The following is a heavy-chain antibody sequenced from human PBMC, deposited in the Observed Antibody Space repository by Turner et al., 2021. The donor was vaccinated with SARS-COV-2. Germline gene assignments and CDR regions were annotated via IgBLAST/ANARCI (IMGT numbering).Heavy chain of an antibody. J-gene: IGHJ2*01. Sequence: QVQLVQSGDEVKKPGASVKVSCKASGYTFTSYDINWVRQATGQGLEWMGWMNPDSGNTAYAQKFQGRVTITRNTSISTAYMELSSLISEDTAVYYCARGGYCSSTSCSPYWYFDLWGRGTLVTVSS. V-gene: IGHV1-8*03. D-gene: IGHD2-2*01. CDR2: MNPDSGNT. CDR1: GYTFTSYD. CDR3: ARGGYCSSTSCSPYWYFDL.